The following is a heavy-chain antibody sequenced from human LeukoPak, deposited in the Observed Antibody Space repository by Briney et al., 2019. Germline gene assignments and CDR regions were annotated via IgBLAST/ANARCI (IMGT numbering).Heavy chain of an antibody. V-gene: IGHV1-46*01. Sequence: GASVKVSCKTSGYTFSRYYIHWVRQAPGQGLEWMGIINTSGATTRYGQKFKGRVTATRDTSTSTVYMEMSSLNSEDTVVYYCARGPESSGWYGMDVWGQGTTIIVSS. CDR1: GYTFSRYY. J-gene: IGHJ6*02. CDR2: INTSGATT. D-gene: IGHD6-19*01. CDR3: ARGPESSGWYGMDV.